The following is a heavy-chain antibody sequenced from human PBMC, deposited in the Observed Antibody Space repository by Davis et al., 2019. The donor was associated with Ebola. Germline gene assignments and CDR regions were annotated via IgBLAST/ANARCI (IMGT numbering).Heavy chain of an antibody. Sequence: PGGSLRLSCAASGFTFSSYSMNWVRQAPGKGLEWVSYISSSSSTINYADSVKGRFTISRDNAKNSLYLQMNSLRAEDTAVYYCARGYSHLGSEARGQGTLVTVSS. CDR3: ARGYSHLGSEA. V-gene: IGHV3-48*04. CDR1: GFTFSSYS. D-gene: IGHD3-3*02. CDR2: ISSSSSTI. J-gene: IGHJ4*02.